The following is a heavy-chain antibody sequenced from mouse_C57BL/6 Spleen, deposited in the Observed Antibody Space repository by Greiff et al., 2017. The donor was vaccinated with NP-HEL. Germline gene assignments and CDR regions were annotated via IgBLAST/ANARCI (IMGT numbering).Heavy chain of an antibody. J-gene: IGHJ3*01. V-gene: IGHV1-52*01. CDR3: ARGGTTVVAPFAY. CDR1: GYTFTSYW. Sequence: QVQLQQPGAELVRPGSSVKLSCKASGYTFTSYWMHWVKQRPIQGLEWIGNIDPSDSETHYNQKFKDKATLTVDKSSSAAYMQLSSLTSEDSAVYYCARGGTTVVAPFAYWGQGTLVTVSA. CDR2: IDPSDSET. D-gene: IGHD1-1*01.